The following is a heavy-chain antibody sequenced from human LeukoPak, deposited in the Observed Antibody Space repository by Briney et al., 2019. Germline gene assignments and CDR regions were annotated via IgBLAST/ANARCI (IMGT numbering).Heavy chain of an antibody. CDR2: ISGSGGST. CDR1: GFTFSSYA. CDR3: AKEYCSGGSCYQDY. Sequence: GGPLRLSCAASGFTFSSYAMSWVRQAPGKGLEWVSAISGSGGSTYYADSVKGRFTISRDNSKNTLYLQMNSLRAEDTAVYYCAKEYCSGGSCYQDYWGQGTLVTVSS. D-gene: IGHD2-15*01. J-gene: IGHJ4*02. V-gene: IGHV3-23*01.